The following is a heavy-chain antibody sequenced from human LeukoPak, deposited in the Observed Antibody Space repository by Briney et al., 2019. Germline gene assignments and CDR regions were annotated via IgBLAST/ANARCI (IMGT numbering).Heavy chain of an antibody. V-gene: IGHV3-9*03. CDR1: GFTFDDYA. CDR2: IIWNSGSI. Sequence: PGRSLRLSCAASGFTFDDYAMHWVRQAPGKGLEWVSGIIWNSGSIGYADSVKGRFTISRDNAKNSVYLQLNSLRAEDMALYYCAKGGDPDHYDSLDCWAQGPLVTVSS. D-gene: IGHD3-22*01. J-gene: IGHJ4*02. CDR3: AKGGDPDHYDSLDC.